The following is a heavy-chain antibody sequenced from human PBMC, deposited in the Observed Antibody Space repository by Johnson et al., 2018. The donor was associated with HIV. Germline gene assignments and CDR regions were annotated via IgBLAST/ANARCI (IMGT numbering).Heavy chain of an antibody. CDR1: GFTFDDYG. CDR2: IHWNGRST. CDR3: ARDRIWGYAFDI. V-gene: IGHV3-20*01. D-gene: IGHD3-16*01. J-gene: IGHJ3*02. Sequence: VQPVESGGGLVQPGGSLRLSCSASGFTFDDYGMTWVRQAPEKGLEWVSGIHWNGRSTGYADSVKGRFTISRDNAKNSLYLQMNSLRVEDTAVYDCARDRIWGYAFDIWGQGTMVTVSS.